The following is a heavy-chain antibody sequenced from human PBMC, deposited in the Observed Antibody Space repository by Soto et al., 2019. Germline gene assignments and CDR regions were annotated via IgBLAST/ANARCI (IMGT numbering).Heavy chain of an antibody. Sequence: GSVTDSGTASGYTLTSYYMQWVRQAPGQGLEWMGIINPSGGSTSYAQKFQGRVTMTRDTSISTAYMELSRLRSDDTAVYYCAREKERAAAVGYWGQGTLVTVSS. CDR1: GYTLTSYY. CDR3: AREKERAAAVGY. V-gene: IGHV1-46*01. CDR2: INPSGGST. D-gene: IGHD6-13*01. J-gene: IGHJ4*02.